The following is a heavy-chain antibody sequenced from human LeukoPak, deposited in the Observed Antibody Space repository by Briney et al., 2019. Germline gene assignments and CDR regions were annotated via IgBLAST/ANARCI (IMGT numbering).Heavy chain of an antibody. Sequence: PGGSLRLSCAASGFTFSSYSMNWVRQAPGKGLEWVSYISSSGATRYYADSVKGRFTMSRDNAKNSLYLLLNSLRAEDTAVYYCAREVVVAATRYMDVWGKGTTVTISS. D-gene: IGHD2-15*01. J-gene: IGHJ6*03. CDR3: AREVVVAATRYMDV. CDR2: ISSSGATR. CDR1: GFTFSSYS. V-gene: IGHV3-48*04.